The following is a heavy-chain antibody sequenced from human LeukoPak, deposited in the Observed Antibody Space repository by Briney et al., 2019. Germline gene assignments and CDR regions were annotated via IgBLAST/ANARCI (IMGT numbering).Heavy chain of an antibody. CDR3: ATRNF. Sequence: PSETLSLTCTVSGGSISGYYWSWIRQPPGKGLEWIGYIYYSGSTNYNPSLKSRVTMSVDTSKNQFSLKLSSVTAADTAVYYCATRNFWGQGTLVTVSS. CDR1: GGSISGYY. CDR2: IYYSGST. J-gene: IGHJ4*02. V-gene: IGHV4-59*12.